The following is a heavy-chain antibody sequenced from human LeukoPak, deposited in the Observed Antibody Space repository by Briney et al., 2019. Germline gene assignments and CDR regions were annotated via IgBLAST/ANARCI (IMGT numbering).Heavy chain of an antibody. CDR3: AKHRGFRRIGVAGTRRAFYFDY. D-gene: IGHD6-19*01. CDR1: GFTVSSNY. J-gene: IGHJ4*02. V-gene: IGHV3-66*04. CDR2: IYSGGST. Sequence: GGSLRLSCAASGFTVSSNYMSWVRQAPGKGLEWVSFIYSGGSTYYADSVKGRFTISRDNSKNTLYLQMHSLRAEDTAVYYCAKHRGFRRIGVAGTRRAFYFDYWRQGTLVTVSS.